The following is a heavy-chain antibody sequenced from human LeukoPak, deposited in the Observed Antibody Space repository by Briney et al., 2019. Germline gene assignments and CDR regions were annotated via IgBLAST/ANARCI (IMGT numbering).Heavy chain of an antibody. CDR3: QRGYSYGSFDY. Sequence: SETLSLTCAVSGYSISSGYYWGWIRQPPGKGLEWIGSIYHSGSTYYNPSLKSRDTISVDTSKNQFSLELSSVTAADTAVYYCQRGYSYGSFDYWGQGTLVTVSS. CDR2: IYHSGST. V-gene: IGHV4-38-2*01. CDR1: GYSISSGYY. D-gene: IGHD5-18*01. J-gene: IGHJ4*02.